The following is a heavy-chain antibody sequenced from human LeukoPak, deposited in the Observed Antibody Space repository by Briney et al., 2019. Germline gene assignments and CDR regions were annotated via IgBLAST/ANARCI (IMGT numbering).Heavy chain of an antibody. Sequence: SQTLSLTCTVSGDSITSGDYFWSWIRQPAGKGLEWIGRIYADGRTNYNPSLKSRVTLSVDMSKNQFSLKVTSVTAADTAVYYCARYRLGWFDPWGQGTLVTVSS. CDR2: IYADGRT. CDR3: ARYRLGWFDP. J-gene: IGHJ5*02. CDR1: GDSITSGDYF. V-gene: IGHV4-61*02. D-gene: IGHD1-26*01.